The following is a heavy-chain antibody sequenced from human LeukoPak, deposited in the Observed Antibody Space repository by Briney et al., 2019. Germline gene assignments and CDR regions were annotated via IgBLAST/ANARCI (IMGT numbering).Heavy chain of an antibody. J-gene: IGHJ5*02. CDR3: ARQWEFLGS. Sequence: SETLSLTFTVSHYSISSSYYWGWIRQPPGKGLEWIGSIYYSGSTYYNPSLKSRVTISVDTSKNQFSLKLSSVTAADTAVYYCARQWEFLGSWGQGTLVTVSS. CDR1: HYSISSSYY. CDR2: IYYSGST. D-gene: IGHD3-10*01. V-gene: IGHV4-39*01.